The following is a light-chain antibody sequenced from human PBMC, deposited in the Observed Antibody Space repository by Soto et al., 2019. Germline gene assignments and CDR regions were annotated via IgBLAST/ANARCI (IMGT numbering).Light chain of an antibody. J-gene: IGLJ3*02. CDR1: SSNIGAGYH. V-gene: IGLV1-40*01. Sequence: QSVLTQPPSVSGAPGQRVTISCTGSSSNIGAGYHVHWYQQLPGTAPKLLIYGNSNRPSGVPDRFSGSKSGTSASLAITGLQAEDEAAYYCQSYDSSLRGSVFGGGTKLTVL. CDR3: QSYDSSLRGSV. CDR2: GNS.